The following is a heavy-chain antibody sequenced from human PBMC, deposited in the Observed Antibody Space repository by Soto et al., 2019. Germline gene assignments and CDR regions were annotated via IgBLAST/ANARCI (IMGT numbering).Heavy chain of an antibody. CDR2: IYASGAT. V-gene: IGHV4-59*01. CDR3: ARSHSFDGSIYHYYFDF. J-gene: IGHJ4*02. CDR1: GGSISSYY. D-gene: IGHD3-3*02. Sequence: PSETLSLTCTVSGGSISSYYWSWIRQPPGGTLEWIGHIYASGATTYNPSLESRVTMSVDMPNNEFSLELTSVTAADTAVYYCARSHSFDGSIYHYYFDFWGQGTLVTVS.